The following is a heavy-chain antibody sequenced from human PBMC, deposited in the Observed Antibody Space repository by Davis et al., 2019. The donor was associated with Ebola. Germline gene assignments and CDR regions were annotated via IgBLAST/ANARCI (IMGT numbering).Heavy chain of an antibody. CDR2: IYYSGST. CDR1: GGSISSSSYY. D-gene: IGHD3-3*01. J-gene: IGHJ6*02. CDR3: ARRDDFWSGYKRAYYGMDV. Sequence: SETLSLTCTVSGGSISSSSYYWGWIRQPPGKGLEWIGSIYYSGSTYYNPSLKSRVTISVDTSKNQFSLKLSSVTAADTAVYYCARRDDFWSGYKRAYYGMDVWGQGTTVTVSS. V-gene: IGHV4-39*01.